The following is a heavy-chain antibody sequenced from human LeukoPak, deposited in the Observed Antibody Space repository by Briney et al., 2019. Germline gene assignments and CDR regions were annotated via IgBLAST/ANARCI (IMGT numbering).Heavy chain of an antibody. D-gene: IGHD3-22*01. J-gene: IGHJ4*02. CDR3: ARLRRYNMLVITYFDG. CDR1: GFTFSAYW. Sequence: GGSLTLSCAASGFTFSAYWMSWVRQAPGKGLEWVAKIKQDGSAKYYVDSVTGRFIIFRDHAKNSLYLQINSLRAEDTAVYSCARLRRYNMLVITYFDGWGQGTLVTASS. CDR2: IKQDGSAK. V-gene: IGHV3-7*01.